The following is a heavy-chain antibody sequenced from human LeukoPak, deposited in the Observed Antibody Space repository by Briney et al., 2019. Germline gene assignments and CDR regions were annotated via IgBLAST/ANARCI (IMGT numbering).Heavy chain of an antibody. V-gene: IGHV4-38-2*01. CDR2: IYHSGST. Sequence: SETLSLTCAVSGYSISSGYYWGWIRQPPGKGLEWIGSIYHSGSTYYNPSLKSRVTISVDTSKNQFSLKLSSVTAADTAVYYCARREKNFFDYWGQGTLVTVSS. J-gene: IGHJ4*02. CDR3: ARREKNFFDY. CDR1: GYSISSGYY. D-gene: IGHD1-26*01.